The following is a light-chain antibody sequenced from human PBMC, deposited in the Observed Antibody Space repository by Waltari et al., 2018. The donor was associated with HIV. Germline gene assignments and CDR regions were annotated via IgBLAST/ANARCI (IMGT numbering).Light chain of an antibody. Sequence: EIVMTQSPVTLSMSPGEIATLSCRASQSVSTNLAWYQQKPGQAPRLLIYGASTGATGIPARFSGSGSGTEFTLTISSLQSEDFAVYYCQQYNNWPGITFGPGTKVDIK. CDR2: GAS. CDR1: QSVSTN. J-gene: IGKJ3*01. CDR3: QQYNNWPGIT. V-gene: IGKV3-15*01.